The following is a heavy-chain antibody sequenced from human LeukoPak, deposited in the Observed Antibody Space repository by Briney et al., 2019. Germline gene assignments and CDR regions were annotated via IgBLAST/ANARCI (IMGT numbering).Heavy chain of an antibody. CDR1: GYTFTGYY. CDR3: ARGYCSGGTCYLVENWLDP. Sequence: ASVKVSCKASGYTFTGYYIYWVRQAPGQGLEWMGRINPNSGGTDYAQNFQGRVTMTRDTSISTAYMELSRLRSDDTAVYYCARGYCSGGTCYLVENWLDPWGQGTLVTVSS. J-gene: IGHJ5*02. CDR2: INPNSGGT. V-gene: IGHV1-2*06. D-gene: IGHD2-15*01.